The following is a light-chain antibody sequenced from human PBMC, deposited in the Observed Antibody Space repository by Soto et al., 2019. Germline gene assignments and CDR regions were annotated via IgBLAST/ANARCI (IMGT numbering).Light chain of an antibody. CDR2: EVS. CDR1: STDAGGYNY. V-gene: IGLV2-14*01. J-gene: IGLJ1*01. CDR3: SSYTSSSTYV. Sequence: QSVLTQPASVSGSPGQSITISCTGSSTDAGGYNYVSWYQQHPGKAPKVMIYEVSNRPSGVSNRFSGSKSGNTASLTISGLQAEDEADYYCSSYTSSSTYVFGTGTKVTVL.